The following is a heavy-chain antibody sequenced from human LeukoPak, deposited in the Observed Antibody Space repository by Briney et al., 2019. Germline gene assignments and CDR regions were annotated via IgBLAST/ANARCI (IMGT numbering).Heavy chain of an antibody. D-gene: IGHD4-23*01. CDR1: GGSISSYY. V-gene: IGHV4-4*07. Sequence: SETLSLTCSVSGGSISSYYWSWIRQPAGKGLEWIGRIYTSGSTNYNPTLKSRVTVSVDTSKNQFSLKLSSVTAADTAVYYCARDSVTTVVTPVLYYYYYMDVWGKGTTVTVSS. CDR3: ARDSVTTVVTPVLYYYYYMDV. J-gene: IGHJ6*03. CDR2: IYTSGST.